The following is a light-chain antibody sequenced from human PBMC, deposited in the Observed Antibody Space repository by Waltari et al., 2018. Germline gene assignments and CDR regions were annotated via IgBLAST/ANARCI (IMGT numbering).Light chain of an antibody. Sequence: EIVMTQSPDSLAVSLVERATINCKSSERVLYSSNNKNHFAWYQQNPGQPPKLLLYWASTRKAGVPDRFSGSGSETDFTLTVTSLQAEDVAVYYCQQYYSTPLTFGGGTKVEIK. CDR3: QQYYSTPLT. CDR1: ERVLYSSNNKNH. CDR2: WAS. J-gene: IGKJ4*01. V-gene: IGKV4-1*01.